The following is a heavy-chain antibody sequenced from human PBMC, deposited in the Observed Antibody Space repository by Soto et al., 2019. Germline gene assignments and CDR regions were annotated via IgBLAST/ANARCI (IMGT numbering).Heavy chain of an antibody. CDR3: ANSIGFWSGYHDY. D-gene: IGHD3-3*01. CDR2: ISGSGGST. J-gene: IGHJ4*02. Sequence: PGGSLRLSCAASGFTFSSYAMSWVRQAPGKGLEWVSAISGSGGSTYYADSVKGRFTISRDNSKNTLYLQMNSLRAEDTAVYYCANSIGFWSGYHDYWGQGTLVTVSS. V-gene: IGHV3-23*01. CDR1: GFTFSSYA.